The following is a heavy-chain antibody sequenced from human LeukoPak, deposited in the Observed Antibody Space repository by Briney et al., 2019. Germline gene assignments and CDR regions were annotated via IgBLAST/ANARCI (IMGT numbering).Heavy chain of an antibody. V-gene: IGHV3-21*01. CDR1: GFTFSSYS. Sequence: GGSLRLSCAASGFTFSSYSMNWVRQAPGKGLEWVSSIISSSSYIYYADSVKGRFTISRDNAKNSLYLQMNRLRAEDTAVYYCARVQSEITMVRGVIKYYYYGMDVWGKGTTVTVSS. CDR3: ARVQSEITMVRGVIKYYYYGMDV. J-gene: IGHJ6*04. CDR2: IISSSSYI. D-gene: IGHD3-10*01.